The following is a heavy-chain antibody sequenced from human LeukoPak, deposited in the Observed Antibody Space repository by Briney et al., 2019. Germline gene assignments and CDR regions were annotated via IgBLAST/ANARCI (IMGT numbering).Heavy chain of an antibody. CDR2: ISGTSGTI. Sequence: GGSLRLSCEASGFTFSNYAMSWVRQAPGKGLEWVSGISGTSGTINYAAPVKGRFTISRDNSKNTLYLQMNSLRVDDMAVYYCAKRLGDPRAFDYWGQGTLVTVSS. J-gene: IGHJ4*02. CDR3: AKRLGDPRAFDY. CDR1: GFTFSNYA. D-gene: IGHD2-21*02. V-gene: IGHV3-23*01.